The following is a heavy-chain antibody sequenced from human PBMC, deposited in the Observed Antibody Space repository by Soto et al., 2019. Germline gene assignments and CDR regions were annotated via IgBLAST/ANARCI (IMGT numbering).Heavy chain of an antibody. J-gene: IGHJ5*02. CDR1: GGTLSSYG. D-gene: IGHD3-22*01. V-gene: IGHV1-69*13. CDR3: ATYKYDTSGYYYWFDP. Sequence: SVKVSCKASGGTLSSYGISWVRQAPGQGLEWMGGLIPISGTANYELKFQGRVTITADGSTSTAYMELRSLRSEDTAVYYCATYKYDTSGYYYWFDPWGQGTLVTVSS. CDR2: LIPISGTA.